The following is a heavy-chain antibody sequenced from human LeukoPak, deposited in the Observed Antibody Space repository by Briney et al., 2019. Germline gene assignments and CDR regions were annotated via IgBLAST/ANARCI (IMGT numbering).Heavy chain of an antibody. CDR3: ARRPTYSSGWYCDY. CDR1: GFTFSSYS. V-gene: IGHV3-21*01. J-gene: IGHJ4*02. D-gene: IGHD6-19*01. CDR2: ISSSSSYI. Sequence: PGGSLRLSCAASGFTFSSYSMNWVRQAPGKGLEWVSSISSSSSYIYYADSEKGRFTISRDNAKNSLYLQMNSLRAEDTAVYYCARRPTYSSGWYCDYWGQGTLVTVSS.